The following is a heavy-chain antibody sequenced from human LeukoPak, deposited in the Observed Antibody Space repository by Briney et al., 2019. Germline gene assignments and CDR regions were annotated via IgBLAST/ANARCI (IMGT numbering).Heavy chain of an antibody. CDR2: IRYDGSNK. V-gene: IGHV3-30*02. Sequence: GGSLRLSCAASGFTFSSYGMHWVRQAPGKGLEWVAFIRYDGSNKYYADSVKGRFTISRDNSKNTLYLQMNSLRAEDTAVYYRAEQHDPYDAFDIWGQGTMVTVSS. D-gene: IGHD1/OR15-1a*01. CDR3: AEQHDPYDAFDI. J-gene: IGHJ3*02. CDR1: GFTFSSYG.